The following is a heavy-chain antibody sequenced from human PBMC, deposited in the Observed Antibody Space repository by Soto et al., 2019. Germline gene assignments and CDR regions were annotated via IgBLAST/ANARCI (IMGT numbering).Heavy chain of an antibody. Sequence: QLVESEGDLVTPGESLRLSCVASGFNFSDAWMTWVRQAPGKGLEWVGRIKDRDYGGTADYAASVKGRFTMSRDDSTNMLFLQMNSLKSEDTAVYYCTTNDYWGQGTQVTVSS. V-gene: IGHV3-15*01. CDR2: IKDRDYGGTA. J-gene: IGHJ4*02. CDR3: TTNDY. CDR1: GFNFSDAW.